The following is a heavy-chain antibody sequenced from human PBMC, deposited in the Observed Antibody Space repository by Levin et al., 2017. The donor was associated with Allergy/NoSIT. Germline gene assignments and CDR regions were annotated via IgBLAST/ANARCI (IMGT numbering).Heavy chain of an antibody. D-gene: IGHD3-16*01. CDR3: ARRGPWGGWFDP. J-gene: IGHJ5*02. CDR1: GSSFTSYW. CDR2: IYPGDSDT. Sequence: SGGSLRLSCKGSGSSFTSYWIGWVRQMPGKGLEWMGIIYPGDSDTRYSPSFQGQVPISADKSISTAYLQWSSLKASDTAMYYCARRGPWGGWFDPWGQGTLVTVSS. V-gene: IGHV5-51*01.